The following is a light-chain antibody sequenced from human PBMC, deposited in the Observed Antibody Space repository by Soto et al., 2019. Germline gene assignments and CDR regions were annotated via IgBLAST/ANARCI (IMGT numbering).Light chain of an antibody. Sequence: QSALTQPASVSGSPGQSITISCTGTSSDIGAYNYVSWYQQHPGKAPKLLIYEVTNRPSGVSDRFSGSKSGNTASLTISGLQAEDEANYYCQSYDNSLTEWVFGGGTKLTVL. CDR2: EVT. CDR3: QSYDNSLTEWV. V-gene: IGLV2-14*01. J-gene: IGLJ3*02. CDR1: SSDIGAYNY.